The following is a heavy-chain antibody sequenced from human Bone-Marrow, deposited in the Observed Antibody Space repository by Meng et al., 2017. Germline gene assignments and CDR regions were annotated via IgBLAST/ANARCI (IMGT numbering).Heavy chain of an antibody. CDR3: ARGRASCSSGGCSLGWFDP. CDR2: IYYTENT. Sequence: VQLPGSGLRLVKPAQGPPLTCSVSGGSINSAGYYWSWIRQHPGKGLEWIGYIYYTENTYYSPSLKSPMTISLDKSKNQFSLKLNSVTVADTAVYYCARGRASCSSGGCSLGWFDPWGQGTLVTVSS. J-gene: IGHJ5*02. V-gene: IGHV4-31*01. D-gene: IGHD2-15*01. CDR1: GGSINSAGYY.